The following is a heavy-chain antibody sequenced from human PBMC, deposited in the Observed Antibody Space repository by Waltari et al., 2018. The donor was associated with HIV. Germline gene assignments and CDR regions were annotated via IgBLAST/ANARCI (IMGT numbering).Heavy chain of an antibody. Sequence: EVQLVESGGGLVKPGGSLRLSCAASGFTFSSYSMNWVRQAPGKGLEWVSSISSRRSYIYYADSVKGRFTISRDNAKNSLYLQMNSLRAEDTAVYYCARDHRVRGVIITGYFDYWGQGTLVTVSS. J-gene: IGHJ4*02. V-gene: IGHV3-21*01. D-gene: IGHD3-10*01. CDR2: ISSRRSYI. CDR3: ARDHRVRGVIITGYFDY. CDR1: GFTFSSYS.